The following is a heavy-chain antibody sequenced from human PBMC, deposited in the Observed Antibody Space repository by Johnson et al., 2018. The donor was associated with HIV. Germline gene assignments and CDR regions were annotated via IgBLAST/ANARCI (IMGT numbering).Heavy chain of an antibody. CDR2: ISYDGSNK. J-gene: IGHJ1*01. D-gene: IGHD3-16*01. V-gene: IGHV3-30*14. Sequence: QVQLVESGGGLIQPGGSLRLSCEASGFTFSSYAMNWVRQAPGKGLEWVAVISYDGSNKYYADSVKGRFTISRDNSKNTLYLQMNSLRAEDTAVYYCARDYHYVWGSSYGLRWAMWG. CDR1: GFTFSSYA. CDR3: ARDYHYVWGSSYGLRWAM.